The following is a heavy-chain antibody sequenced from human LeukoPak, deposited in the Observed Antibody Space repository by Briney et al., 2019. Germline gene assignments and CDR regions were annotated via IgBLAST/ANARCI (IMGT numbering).Heavy chain of an antibody. J-gene: IGHJ4*02. Sequence: SETLSLTCAVYGGSFSGYYWSWIRQPPGKGLEWIGEINHSGSNNYNPSLKSRVTISVDTSKNQFSLKLSSVTAAATAVYYCARGYSSSWYYFDYWGQGTLVTVSS. CDR3: ARGYSSSWYYFDY. CDR1: GGSFSGYY. V-gene: IGHV4-34*01. CDR2: INHSGSN. D-gene: IGHD6-13*01.